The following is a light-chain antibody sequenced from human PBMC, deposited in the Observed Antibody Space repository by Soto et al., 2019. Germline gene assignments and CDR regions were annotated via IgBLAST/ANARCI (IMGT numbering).Light chain of an antibody. CDR2: GAS. Sequence: IVLTQSPGTLSLSPGERATLSCRASQSVTSSYLAWYQQKPGQAPRLLIYGASSRATGVPARFSGSGSGTQFTLTISSLQSEDFAVYYCQQYNNWRQTFGQRTKVDIK. J-gene: IGKJ1*01. V-gene: IGKV3-15*01. CDR1: QSVTSSY. CDR3: QQYNNWRQT.